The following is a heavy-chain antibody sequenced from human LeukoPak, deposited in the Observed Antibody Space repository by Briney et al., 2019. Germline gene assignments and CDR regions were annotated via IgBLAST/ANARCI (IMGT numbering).Heavy chain of an antibody. Sequence: PGGSLRLSCAASGFTFSSYTIHWVRQPPGKGLEWVAVISFDGSNKYYADSVKGRFTISRDNSKNTLYLQMNSLRAEDTAVYYCARDRISSGWPRGKVSSFQHWGQGTLVTVSS. CDR3: ARDRISSGWPRGKVSSFQH. CDR2: ISFDGSNK. V-gene: IGHV3-30-3*01. D-gene: IGHD6-19*01. CDR1: GFTFSSYT. J-gene: IGHJ1*01.